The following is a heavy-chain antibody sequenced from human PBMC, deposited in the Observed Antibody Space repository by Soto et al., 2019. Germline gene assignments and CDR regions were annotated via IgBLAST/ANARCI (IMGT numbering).Heavy chain of an antibody. D-gene: IGHD6-6*01. CDR3: ARSYSSYVFDWFDP. V-gene: IGHV1-18*01. CDR2: ISAYNGNT. J-gene: IGHJ5*02. Sequence: ASVKVSCKASGYTFTSYGISWVRQAPGQGLEWMGWISAYNGNTNYAQKLQGRVTMTADTSTSTAYMELRSLRSGDTAVYYCARSYSSYVFDWFDPWGQGTLVTVSS. CDR1: GYTFTSYG.